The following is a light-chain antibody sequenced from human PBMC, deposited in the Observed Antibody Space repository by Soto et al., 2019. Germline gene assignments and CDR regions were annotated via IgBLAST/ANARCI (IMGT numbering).Light chain of an antibody. V-gene: IGKV3-20*01. CDR2: DAS. CDR3: QQYGSSPIS. CDR1: QSVSSSY. Sequence: EIVWTQSPGTLSLSPGERATLSCSASQSVSSSYLAWYQQKPGQNPRLLIYDASSRATGIPDRFSGSGSGTDFTLTISRLEAEDTAVYFCQQYGSSPISFGQGTRPDIK. J-gene: IGKJ5*01.